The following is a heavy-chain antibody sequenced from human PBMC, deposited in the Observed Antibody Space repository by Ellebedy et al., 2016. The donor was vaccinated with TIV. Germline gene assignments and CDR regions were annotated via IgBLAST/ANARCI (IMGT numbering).Heavy chain of an antibody. CDR3: ARGGGMSTTVVRGYFDY. CDR1: GGSFSGYY. Sequence: GSLRLSXDVYGGSFSGYYWSWIRQPPGKGLEWIGEINHSGSTNYNPSLKSRVTISVDTSKNQFSLKLSSVTAADTAVYYCARGGGMSTTVVRGYFDYWGQGTLVTVSS. J-gene: IGHJ4*02. CDR2: INHSGST. D-gene: IGHD4-23*01. V-gene: IGHV4-34*01.